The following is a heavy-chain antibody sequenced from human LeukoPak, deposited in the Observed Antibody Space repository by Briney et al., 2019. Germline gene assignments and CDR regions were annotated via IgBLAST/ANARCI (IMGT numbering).Heavy chain of an antibody. Sequence: SETLSLSCSLSGASVFTSEFYWGWVRQPPGKGLDWLGSLRHDGRAFYNPSFESRITIALDTSKNQFSLTLRSVTAADTAVYFCAALSDYNTFILPGVPDYFDFWGRGTQVTVSS. CDR3: AALSDYNTFILPGVPDYFDF. CDR2: LRHDGRA. CDR1: GASVFTSEFY. J-gene: IGHJ4*02. V-gene: IGHV4-39*07. D-gene: IGHD4-11*01.